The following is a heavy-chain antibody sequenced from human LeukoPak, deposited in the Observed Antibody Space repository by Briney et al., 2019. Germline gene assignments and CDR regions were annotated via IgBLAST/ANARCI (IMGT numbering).Heavy chain of an antibody. J-gene: IGHJ6*02. V-gene: IGHV3-11*01. Sequence: GGSLRLSCAASGFTFSDYYMSWIRQAPGKGLEWVSYISSSGSTICYADSVKGRFTISRDNAKNSLYLQMNSLRAEDTAVYYCARDTDGIAAAGPSYYYYGMDVWGQGTTVTVSS. CDR3: ARDTDGIAAAGPSYYYYGMDV. CDR1: GFTFSDYY. CDR2: ISSSGSTI. D-gene: IGHD6-13*01.